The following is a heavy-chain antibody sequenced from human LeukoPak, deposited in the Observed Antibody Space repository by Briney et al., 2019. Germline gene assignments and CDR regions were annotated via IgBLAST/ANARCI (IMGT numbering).Heavy chain of an antibody. D-gene: IGHD1-1*01. Sequence: GGSLRLSCAASGFTFSSYEMNWVRQAPGKGLEWVSYISSSGSTKYYADSVKGRFTISRDNAKNPLYLQMNSLRAEDTAAYYCARDQTGTTADFDSWGQGTLVTVSS. V-gene: IGHV3-48*03. J-gene: IGHJ4*02. CDR3: ARDQTGTTADFDS. CDR2: ISSSGSTK. CDR1: GFTFSSYE.